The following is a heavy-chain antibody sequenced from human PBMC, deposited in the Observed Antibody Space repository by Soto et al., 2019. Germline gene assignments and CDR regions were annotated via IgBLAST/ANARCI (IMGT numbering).Heavy chain of an antibody. CDR3: ARGRTGTTSYFDY. J-gene: IGHJ4*02. D-gene: IGHD1-1*01. CDR1: GYTFTGYY. Sequence: ASVKVSCKASGYTFTGYYLHWVLQAPGQGLEWMGWINPNSGGTNYAQKFQGRVTMTRDTSISTAYMELSRLRPDDTAVYYCARGRTGTTSYFDYWGQGNLVTVSS. CDR2: INPNSGGT. V-gene: IGHV1-2*02.